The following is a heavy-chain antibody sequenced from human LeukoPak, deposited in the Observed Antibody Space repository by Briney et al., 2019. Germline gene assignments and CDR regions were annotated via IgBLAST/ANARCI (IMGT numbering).Heavy chain of an antibody. Sequence: ASVKVSCKVSGYTLTELSMHWVRQAPGKGLEWMGGFDPEDGETIYAQKFQGRVTMTEDTSTDTAYMELSSLRSEDTAVYYCATKIRIGAPDYYYYYGMDVWGQGTTVTVSS. CDR1: GYTLTELS. J-gene: IGHJ6*02. D-gene: IGHD4/OR15-4a*01. CDR2: FDPEDGET. V-gene: IGHV1-24*01. CDR3: ATKIRIGAPDYYYYYGMDV.